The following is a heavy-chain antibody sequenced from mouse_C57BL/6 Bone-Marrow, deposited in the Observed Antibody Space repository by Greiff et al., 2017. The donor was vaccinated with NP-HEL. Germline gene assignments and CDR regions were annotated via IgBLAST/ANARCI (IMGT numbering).Heavy chain of an antibody. V-gene: IGHV1-69*01. D-gene: IGHD2-3*01. Sequence: LQQPGAELVMPGASVKLSCKASGYTFTSYWMHWVKQRPGQGLEWIGEIDPSDSYTNYNQKFKGKSTLTVDKSSSTAYMQLSSLTSEDSAVYYCASGKLYDGYYRYAMDYWGQGTSVTVSS. CDR2: IDPSDSYT. CDR3: ASGKLYDGYYRYAMDY. J-gene: IGHJ4*01. CDR1: GYTFTSYW.